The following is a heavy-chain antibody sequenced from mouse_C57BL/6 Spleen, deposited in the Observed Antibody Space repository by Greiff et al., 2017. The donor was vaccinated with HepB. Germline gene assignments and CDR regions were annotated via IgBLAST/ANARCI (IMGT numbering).Heavy chain of an antibody. CDR3: ATYYGYDTEVFDY. D-gene: IGHD2-9*01. CDR2: ISSGSSTI. J-gene: IGHJ2*01. Sequence: DVHLVESGGGLVKPGGSLKLSCAASGFTFSDYGMHWVRQAPEKGLEWVAYISSGSSTIYYADTVKGRFTISRDNAKNTLFLQMTSLRSEDTAMYYCATYYGYDTEVFDYWGQGTTLTVSS. V-gene: IGHV5-17*01. CDR1: GFTFSDYG.